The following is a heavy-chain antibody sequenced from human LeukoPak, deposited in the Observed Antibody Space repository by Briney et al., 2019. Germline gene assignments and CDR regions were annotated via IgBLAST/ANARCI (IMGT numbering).Heavy chain of an antibody. J-gene: IGHJ5*02. CDR2: IYYSGST. Sequence: SETLSLTCTVSGGSISSSSYYWGWIRQPPGKGLEWIGYIYYSGSTYYNPSLKSRVTISVDTSKNQFSLKLSSVTAADTAVYYCARVFQGWFDPWGQGTLVTVSS. CDR3: ARVFQGWFDP. D-gene: IGHD2-21*01. V-gene: IGHV4-30-4*08. CDR1: GGSISSSSYY.